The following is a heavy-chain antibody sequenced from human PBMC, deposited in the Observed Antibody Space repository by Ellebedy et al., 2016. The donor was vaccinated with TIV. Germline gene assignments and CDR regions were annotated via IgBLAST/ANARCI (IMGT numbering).Heavy chain of an antibody. CDR1: GFSFSTYA. CDR2: ISDHGGST. CDR3: ARRGSLGGYDY. J-gene: IGHJ4*02. Sequence: GESLKISCAASGFSFSTYAMHWVRQAPGKGLVFVSGISDHGGSTYYANSVKGRFTISRDNSKNTLYLQMGSLRADDMAVYYCARRGSLGGYDYWGQGTLATVSS. V-gene: IGHV3-64*01. D-gene: IGHD3-3*01.